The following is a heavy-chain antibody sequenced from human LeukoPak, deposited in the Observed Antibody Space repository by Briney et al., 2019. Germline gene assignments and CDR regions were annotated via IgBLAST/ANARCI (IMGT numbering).Heavy chain of an antibody. CDR3: ARTYYYDSSGYYHFDY. D-gene: IGHD3-22*01. J-gene: IGHJ4*02. Sequence: GGSLRLSCVASGFSFNTYWMSWVRQAPGKGLEWVANIKQDGSEKYYVDSVKGRFTISRDNAKNSVYLQMNRLRVEDTAVYYCARTYYYDSSGYYHFDYWGQGTLVTVSS. CDR1: GFSFNTYW. CDR2: IKQDGSEK. V-gene: IGHV3-7*01.